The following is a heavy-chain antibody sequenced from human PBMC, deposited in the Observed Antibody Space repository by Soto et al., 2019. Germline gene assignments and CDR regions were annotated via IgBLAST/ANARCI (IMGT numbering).Heavy chain of an antibody. CDR3: AKGFSSSCYSHLVL. CDR1: GFTVSNYA. Sequence: GGSLRLSCAASGFTVSNYAMTWVRQAPGKGLEWVSVIGESGGGTCSADSVKGRFTSSRDNSKNTLYLQMNSLRAEDTAVYFCAKGFSSSCYSHLVLWGQGTLVTVSS. CDR2: IGESGGGT. D-gene: IGHD2-2*01. J-gene: IGHJ4*02. V-gene: IGHV3-23*01.